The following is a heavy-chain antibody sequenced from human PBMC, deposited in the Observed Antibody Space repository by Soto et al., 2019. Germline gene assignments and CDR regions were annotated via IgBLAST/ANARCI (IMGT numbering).Heavy chain of an antibody. D-gene: IGHD3-3*01. CDR1: GCSISSGGYY. CDR3: ARDRRIFGVVIPTDWYFAL. CDR2: IYYSGST. V-gene: IGHV4-31*03. Sequence: QVQLQESGPGLVKPSQTLSLTCTVSGCSISSGGYYWSWIRQHPGTGLEWIGYIYYSGSTYYNPSLMSRVTISVDTSKNQFSLKLSSVTAADTAVYYCARDRRIFGVVIPTDWYFALWGRGTMVTVSS. J-gene: IGHJ2*01.